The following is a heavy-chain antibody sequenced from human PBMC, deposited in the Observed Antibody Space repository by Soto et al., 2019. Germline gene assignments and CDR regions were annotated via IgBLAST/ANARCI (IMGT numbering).Heavy chain of an antibody. V-gene: IGHV4-39*01. D-gene: IGHD6-13*01. J-gene: IGHJ5*02. CDR2: IYYSGST. CDR3: ARRERAAGTDWWFDP. Sequence: PSETLSLTCTVSGGSISSSSFHWGWIRQPPGKGLEWIGSIYYSGSTYYSPSLKSRVTISVDTSKNQFSLKLSSVTATDTAVYYCARRERAAGTDWWFDPWGQGSLVT. CDR1: GGSISSSSFH.